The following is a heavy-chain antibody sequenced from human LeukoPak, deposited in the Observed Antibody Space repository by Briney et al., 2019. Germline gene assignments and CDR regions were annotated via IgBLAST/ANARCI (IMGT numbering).Heavy chain of an antibody. Sequence: GRSLRLSCAASGFTFSSYGMHWVRQAPGKGLEGVAVISYDGSNKYYADSVKGRFTISRDNSKNTLYLQMNSLRAEDTAVYYCAKDGLRFLEWLPNWFDRWGQGTLVTVSS. CDR1: GFTFSSYG. J-gene: IGHJ5*02. V-gene: IGHV3-30*18. D-gene: IGHD3-3*01. CDR2: ISYDGSNK. CDR3: AKDGLRFLEWLPNWFDR.